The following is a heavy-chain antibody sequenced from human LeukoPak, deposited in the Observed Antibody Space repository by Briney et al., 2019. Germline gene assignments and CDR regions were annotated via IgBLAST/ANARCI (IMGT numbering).Heavy chain of an antibody. Sequence: ASVKVSCKASGYTFTSYGISWVRQAPGQGLEWMGWISAYNGNTNSAQTLQGRVTMTTDTSTSTAYMELRSLRSDDTAVYYCARWRYCSGGSCYRGLGWFDPWGQGTLVTVSS. D-gene: IGHD2-15*01. CDR2: ISAYNGNT. J-gene: IGHJ5*02. V-gene: IGHV1-18*01. CDR1: GYTFTSYG. CDR3: ARWRYCSGGSCYRGLGWFDP.